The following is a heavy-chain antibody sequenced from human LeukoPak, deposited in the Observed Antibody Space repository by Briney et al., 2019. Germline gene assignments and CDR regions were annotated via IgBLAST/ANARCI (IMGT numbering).Heavy chain of an antibody. D-gene: IGHD5-18*01. Sequence: PGGSLRLSCAASGVTFSNYAMNWVRQAPGKGLEWVSSISRSSSYIYYADSVKGRFTMSRDNPKNSLYLQMNSLRAEDTAVYYCARVDTALVNGFDYWGQGTLVTVSS. CDR2: ISRSSSYI. V-gene: IGHV3-21*01. CDR1: GVTFSNYA. CDR3: ARVDTALVNGFDY. J-gene: IGHJ4*02.